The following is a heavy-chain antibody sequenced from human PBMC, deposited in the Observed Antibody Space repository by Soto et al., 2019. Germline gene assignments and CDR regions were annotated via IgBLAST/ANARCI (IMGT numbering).Heavy chain of an antibody. CDR3: ARDVSSDTTGFRGYDL. CDR2: FIPIFVSA. CDR1: GGTVSSYA. D-gene: IGHD3-10*01. Sequence: QLNLVQSGAEVKKAGSSVKVSCKASGGTVSSYAITWVRQAPGKGLEWMGVFIPIFVSAHYAPKFQGRITITADESTSTAYMELSGLTSEDTAIYYCARDVSSDTTGFRGYDLWGQGTQVTVSS. J-gene: IGHJ4*02. V-gene: IGHV1-69*01.